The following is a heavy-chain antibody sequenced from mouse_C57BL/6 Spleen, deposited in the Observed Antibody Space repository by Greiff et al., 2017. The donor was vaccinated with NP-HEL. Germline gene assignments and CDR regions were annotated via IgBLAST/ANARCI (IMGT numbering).Heavy chain of an antibody. D-gene: IGHD1-1*01. V-gene: IGHV1-15*01. CDR1: GYTFTDYE. Sequence: QVQLQQSGAELVRPGASVTLSCKASGYTFTDYEMHWVKQTPVHGLDWIGAIDPETGGTAYNQKFKGKARLTADKSSSTAYMELRSLTSEDSAVSYCTRFPLYYGSSYAIDYWGPGTSVTVSS. J-gene: IGHJ4*01. CDR3: TRFPLYYGSSYAIDY. CDR2: IDPETGGT.